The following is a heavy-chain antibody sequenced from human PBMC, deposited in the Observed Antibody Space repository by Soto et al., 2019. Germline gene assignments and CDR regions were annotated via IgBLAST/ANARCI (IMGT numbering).Heavy chain of an antibody. CDR2: IKQDGSAN. Sequence: DVRLVESGGGLVQPGGSLRLSCAASSFTFSSYWLSWVRQAPGKGLEWVATIKQDGSANYYVDSVKGRFTISRDNAKNSLYLQMSSLRADDTAVYYCARDGPFISVAAPAFQYAMDVWGQGTTVTVS. CDR3: ARDGPFISVAAPAFQYAMDV. CDR1: SFTFSSYW. V-gene: IGHV3-7*03. D-gene: IGHD6-19*01. J-gene: IGHJ6*02.